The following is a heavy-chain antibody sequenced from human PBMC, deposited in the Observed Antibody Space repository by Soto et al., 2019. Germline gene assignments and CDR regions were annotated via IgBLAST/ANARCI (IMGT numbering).Heavy chain of an antibody. J-gene: IGHJ3*02. D-gene: IGHD3-22*01. Sequence: GGSLRLSCTASGFTFGDYAMSWFRQAPGKGLEWVGFIRSKAYGGTTEYAASVKGRFTISRDDSKSIAYLQMNSLKTEDTAVYYCTRDRYYDSSGYYLPIYAFDIWGQGTMVTVSS. CDR3: TRDRYYDSSGYYLPIYAFDI. CDR1: GFTFGDYA. CDR2: IRSKAYGGTT. V-gene: IGHV3-49*03.